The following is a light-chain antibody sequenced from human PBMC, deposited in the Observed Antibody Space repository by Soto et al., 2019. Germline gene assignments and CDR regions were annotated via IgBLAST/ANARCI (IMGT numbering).Light chain of an antibody. CDR3: QQYYSTPPT. V-gene: IGKV4-1*01. CDR1: QSVLYSSTNKNF. CDR2: WAS. Sequence: DIVMTQSPDSLAVSLGERATINCKSSQSVLYSSTNKNFLAWYQHKSGQPPQLLLYWASTRESRVPDRFSGSGYGTDFTLTISSLQAEDVAVYYCQQYYSTPPTFGQGTKVEIE. J-gene: IGKJ1*01.